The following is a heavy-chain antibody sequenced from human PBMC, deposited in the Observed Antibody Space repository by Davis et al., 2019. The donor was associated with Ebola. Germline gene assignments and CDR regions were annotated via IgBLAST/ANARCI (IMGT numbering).Heavy chain of an antibody. CDR1: GFTFSRYW. Sequence: GESLKISCAASGFTFSRYWMSWVRQAPGKVLEWVANIKQDGSEKYYVDSVKGRFTISRDNAKNSLYLQMNSLRAEDTAVYYCASCSEDGMDVWGKGTTVTVSS. D-gene: IGHD3-10*02. V-gene: IGHV3-7*01. CDR2: IKQDGSEK. J-gene: IGHJ6*04. CDR3: ASCSEDGMDV.